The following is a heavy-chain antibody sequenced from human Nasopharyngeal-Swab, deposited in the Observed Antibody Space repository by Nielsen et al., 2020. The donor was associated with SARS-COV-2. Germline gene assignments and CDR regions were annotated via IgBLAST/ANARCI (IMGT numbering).Heavy chain of an antibody. D-gene: IGHD4-23*01. CDR2: ISSSSSYI. J-gene: IGHJ3*02. Sequence: GGSLRLSCEASGFTFSSYSMNWVRQAPGKGLEWVSSISSSSSYIYYADSVKGRFTISRDNAKNSLYLQMNSLRAEDTAVYYCARALRWGAFDIWGQGTMVTVSS. CDR1: GFTFSSYS. V-gene: IGHV3-21*01. CDR3: ARALRWGAFDI.